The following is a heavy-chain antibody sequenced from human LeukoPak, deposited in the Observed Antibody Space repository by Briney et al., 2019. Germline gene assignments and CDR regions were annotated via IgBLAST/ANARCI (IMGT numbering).Heavy chain of an antibody. CDR1: GGSISSSSYY. CDR3: ARQPQSYYYGSGSYSDY. V-gene: IGHV4-39*01. J-gene: IGHJ4*02. D-gene: IGHD3-10*01. CDR2: IYYSGST. Sequence: PSETLSLTCTVSGGSISSSSYYWGWIRQPPGKGLEWIGSIYYSGSTYYNPSLKSRVTISVDTSKNQFSLKLSSVTAADTAVYYCARQPQSYYYGSGSYSDYWGQGTLVTVSS.